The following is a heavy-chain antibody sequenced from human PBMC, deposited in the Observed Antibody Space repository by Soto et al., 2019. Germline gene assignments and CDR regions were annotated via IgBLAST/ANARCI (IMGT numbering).Heavy chain of an antibody. CDR3: ARERPDGSRLDP. CDR2: FYYGGST. J-gene: IGHJ5*02. D-gene: IGHD6-13*01. Sequence: QVQLQESGPGLVKPSQTLSLTCTVSGGSITSGDYYWSVIRQPPGKGLELIGIFYYGGSTYYNPSLKTLVTISVDTSTTQFSLQLSSVTAAATAVYYCARERPDGSRLDPWGQGTLVAVSS. V-gene: IGHV4-30-4*01. CDR1: GGSITSGDYY.